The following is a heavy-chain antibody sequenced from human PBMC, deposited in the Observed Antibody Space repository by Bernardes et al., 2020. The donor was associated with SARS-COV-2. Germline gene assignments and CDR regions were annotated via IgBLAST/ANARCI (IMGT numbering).Heavy chain of an antibody. Sequence: GGSLRLSCAASGFTFINYAMSWVRQAPGKGLEWVSGISGSGGSTYYADSVKGRFTVSRDNSKNTVTLQMSSLRAEDTAVYYCAKGRVAATPVWFDPWGQGTLVTVSS. CDR1: GFTFINYA. D-gene: IGHD2-15*01. CDR2: ISGSGGST. V-gene: IGHV3-23*01. J-gene: IGHJ5*02. CDR3: AKGRVAATPVWFDP.